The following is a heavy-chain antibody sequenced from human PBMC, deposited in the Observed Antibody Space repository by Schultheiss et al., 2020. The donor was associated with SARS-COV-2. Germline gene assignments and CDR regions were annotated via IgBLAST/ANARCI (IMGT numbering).Heavy chain of an antibody. V-gene: IGHV1-2*04. CDR3: ARLQRYNWNDYYYHGMDV. D-gene: IGHD1-20*01. Sequence: ASVKVSCKASGYTFTSYGISWVRQAPGQGLEWMGWINPNSGGTNYAQKFQGWVTMTRDTSISTAYMELSRLRSDDTAVYYCARLQRYNWNDYYYHGMDVWGQGTTVTVSS. J-gene: IGHJ6*02. CDR1: GYTFTSYG. CDR2: INPNSGGT.